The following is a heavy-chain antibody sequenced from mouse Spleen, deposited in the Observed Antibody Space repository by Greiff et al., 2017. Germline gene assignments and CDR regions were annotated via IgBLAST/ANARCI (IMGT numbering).Heavy chain of an antibody. CDR2: ISSGGSYT. V-gene: IGHV5-9-4*01. CDR1: GFTFSSYA. D-gene: IGHD1-1*01. CDR3: ARFYYYGSSDYAMDY. Sequence: EVMLVESGGGLVKPGGSLKLSCAASGFTFSSYAMSWVRQSPEKRLEWVAEISSGGSYTYYPDTVTGRFTISRDNAKNTLYLEMSSLRSEDTAMYYCARFYYYGSSDYAMDYWGQGTSVTVSS. J-gene: IGHJ4*01.